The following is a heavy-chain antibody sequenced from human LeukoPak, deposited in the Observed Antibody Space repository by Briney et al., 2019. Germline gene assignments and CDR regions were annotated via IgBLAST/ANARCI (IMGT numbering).Heavy chain of an antibody. D-gene: IGHD3-16*01. Sequence: GGSLRLSCAASGFTFSSYGMHWVRQAPGKGLEWVAVIWYDGSKNYYADSVKGRFTISRDKSKNTVYLQMNNLRAEDTAVYYCARFIPLDLWGRGTLVTVSS. CDR3: ARFIPLDL. J-gene: IGHJ2*01. CDR2: IWYDGSKN. CDR1: GFTFSSYG. V-gene: IGHV3-33*01.